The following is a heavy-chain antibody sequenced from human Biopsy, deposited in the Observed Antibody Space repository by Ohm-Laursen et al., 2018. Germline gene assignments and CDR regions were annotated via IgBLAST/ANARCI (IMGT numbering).Heavy chain of an antibody. CDR1: GFTFTVYS. CDR2: ITSSTSST. D-gene: IGHD3-10*01. Sequence: SLRLSCAASGFTFTVYSIVWVRQAPGKGLEWVSSITSSTSSTYYADSVKGRVTISRDNANNSVSLQMNNLRVDDTAVYYCARWYGDLFYYYNGMDVWGQGTTVTVSS. CDR3: ARWYGDLFYYYNGMDV. J-gene: IGHJ6*02. V-gene: IGHV3-21*01.